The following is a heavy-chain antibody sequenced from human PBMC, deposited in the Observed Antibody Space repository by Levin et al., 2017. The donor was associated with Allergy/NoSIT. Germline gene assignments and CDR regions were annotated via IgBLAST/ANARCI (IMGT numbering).Heavy chain of an antibody. CDR2: ITTSGGTI. D-gene: IGHD3-16*01. J-gene: IGHJ4*02. CDR1: GFTFSDYS. CDR3: ARGSVRDVWGKIDY. Sequence: GGSLRLSCAASGFTFSDYSMIWVRQAPGRGLEWVSYITTSGGTIYYADSVKGRFSISRANAKNSLYLQMDSLSVEDTAVYYCARGSVRDVWGKIDYWGQGALVTVSS. V-gene: IGHV3-48*01.